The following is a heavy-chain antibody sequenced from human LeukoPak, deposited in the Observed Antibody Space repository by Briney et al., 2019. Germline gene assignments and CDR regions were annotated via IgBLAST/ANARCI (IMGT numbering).Heavy chain of an antibody. CDR1: GYTFTSYG. Sequence: GASVKDSCKASGYTFTSYGISWVRQAPAQGLEWMGWISAYNGNTNYAQKLQGRVTMTTDTSTSTAYMELRSLRSDDTAVYYCARDHSLGYCSSTSCYRHFDYWGQGTLVTVSS. CDR3: ARDHSLGYCSSTSCYRHFDY. V-gene: IGHV1-18*01. D-gene: IGHD2-2*01. CDR2: ISAYNGNT. J-gene: IGHJ4*02.